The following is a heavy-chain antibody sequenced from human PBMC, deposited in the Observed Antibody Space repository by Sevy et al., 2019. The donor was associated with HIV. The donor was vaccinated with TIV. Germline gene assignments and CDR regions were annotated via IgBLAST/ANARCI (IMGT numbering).Heavy chain of an antibody. D-gene: IGHD3-22*01. J-gene: IGHJ4*02. V-gene: IGHV3-23*01. CDR1: GFTFSSYA. CDR2: ISGSGGST. CDR3: AKGPPPEYYYDSSGYPYYFDY. Sequence: GGSLRLSCAASGFTFSSYAMSWARQAPGKGLEWVSAISGSGGSTYYADSVKGRFTISRDNSKNTLYLQMNSLRAEDTAVYYCAKGPPPEYYYDSSGYPYYFDYWGQGTLVNVSS.